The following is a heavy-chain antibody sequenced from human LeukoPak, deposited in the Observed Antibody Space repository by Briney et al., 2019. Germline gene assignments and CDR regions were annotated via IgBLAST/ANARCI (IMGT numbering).Heavy chain of an antibody. CDR3: ARGPGCSSTSCYPYDY. CDR1: GGSISSGSYY. CDR2: IYTSGST. D-gene: IGHD2-2*01. V-gene: IGHV4-61*02. J-gene: IGHJ4*02. Sequence: SETLSLTCTVSGGSISSGSYYWSWIRQPAGKGLEWIGRIYTSGSTNYNPSLKSRVTISVDTSKNQFSLKLSSVTAADTAVYYCARGPGCSSTSCYPYDYWGQGTLVTVSS.